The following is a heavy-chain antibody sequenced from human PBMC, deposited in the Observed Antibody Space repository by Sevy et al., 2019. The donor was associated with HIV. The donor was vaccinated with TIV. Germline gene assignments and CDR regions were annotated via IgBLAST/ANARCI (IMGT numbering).Heavy chain of an antibody. D-gene: IGHD2-21*01. CDR2: ISAYNGNT. J-gene: IGHJ6*02. CDR1: GSTFTSYG. V-gene: IGHV1-18*01. CDR3: AREWSYCGGDCYFLPTYYYYGMDV. Sequence: ASVKVSCKASGSTFTSYGISWVRQAPGQGLEWMGWISAYNGNTNYALKLQGRVTMTTDTSTSTAHMELRSLRSDDTAVYYCAREWSYCGGDCYFLPTYYYYGMDVWGHGTTVTVSS.